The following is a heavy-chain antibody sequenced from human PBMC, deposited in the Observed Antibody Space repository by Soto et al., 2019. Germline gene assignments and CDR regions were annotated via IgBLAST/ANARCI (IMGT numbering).Heavy chain of an antibody. CDR3: ARGLRQLGYCSGGSCYGRGYYYGMDV. Sequence: QVQLQQWGAGLLKPSETLSLTCAVYGGSFSGYYWSWIRQPPGKGLEWIGEINHSGSTNYNPSLKSRVTISVDPSKNQFSLKLSSVTAADTAVYYCARGLRQLGYCSGGSCYGRGYYYGMDVWGQGTTVTVSS. CDR2: INHSGST. V-gene: IGHV4-34*01. J-gene: IGHJ6*02. CDR1: GGSFSGYY. D-gene: IGHD2-15*01.